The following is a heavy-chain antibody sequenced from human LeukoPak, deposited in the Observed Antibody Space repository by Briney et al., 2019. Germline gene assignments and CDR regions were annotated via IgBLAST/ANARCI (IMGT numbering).Heavy chain of an antibody. V-gene: IGHV4-59*01. J-gene: IGHJ4*02. CDR1: GGSISSYY. Sequence: SETLSLTCTVSGGSISSYYWSWIRQPPGKGLEWIGYIYYSGSTNYNPSLKSRVTISVDTSKNQFSLKLSSVTAADTAVYYCARVRGKSGNPEYYFDYWGQGTLVTVSS. D-gene: IGHD4-23*01. CDR3: ARVRGKSGNPEYYFDY. CDR2: IYYSGST.